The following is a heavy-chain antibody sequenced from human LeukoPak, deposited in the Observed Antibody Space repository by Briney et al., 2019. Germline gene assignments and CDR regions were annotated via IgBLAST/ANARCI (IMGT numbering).Heavy chain of an antibody. J-gene: IGHJ4*02. D-gene: IGHD3-3*01. CDR1: GGSISSYY. CDR2: IYHSGST. CDR3: ASGRSIFGVVILDY. Sequence: SETLSLTCTVSGGSISSYYWSWIRQPPGKGLEWIGYIYHSGSTNYNPSLKSRVTISVDTSKNQFSLKLSSVTAADTAVYYCASGRSIFGVVILDYWGQGTLVTVSS. V-gene: IGHV4-59*01.